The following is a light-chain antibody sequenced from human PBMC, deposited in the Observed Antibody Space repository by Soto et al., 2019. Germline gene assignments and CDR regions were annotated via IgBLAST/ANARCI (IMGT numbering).Light chain of an antibody. CDR1: QVIRND. J-gene: IGKJ1*01. CDR3: QYYMSCA. Sequence: DIQMTQSPSSLSASVGDRVTITCRASQVIRNDLGWYQQKPGKAPKRLIYAAYTLQSGVPSRFSGSGSGTEFTLAISSLQPDDFATYYCQYYMSCAFGEGTKVDIK. V-gene: IGKV1-17*01. CDR2: AAY.